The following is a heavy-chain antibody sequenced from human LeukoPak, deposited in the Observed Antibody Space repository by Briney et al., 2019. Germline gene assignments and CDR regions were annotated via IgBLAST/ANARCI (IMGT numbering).Heavy chain of an antibody. V-gene: IGHV3-7*01. CDR3: ARDLGWLQSDY. Sequence: EWVATIKKDGSEQYYVDSMKGRLTISRDNAKNSVYLQIHNLRAEDTAVYYCARDLGWLQSDYWGQGTLVTVSS. J-gene: IGHJ4*02. D-gene: IGHD5-24*01. CDR2: IKKDGSEQ.